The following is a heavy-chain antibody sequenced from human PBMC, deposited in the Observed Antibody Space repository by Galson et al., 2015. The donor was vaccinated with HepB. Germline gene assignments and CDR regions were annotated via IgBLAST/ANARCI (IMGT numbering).Heavy chain of an antibody. CDR3: VRSRGCWRAPFDS. CDR1: GFSFRSYS. CDR2: IGSSSGTI. V-gene: IGHV3-48*04. D-gene: IGHD3-10*01. J-gene: IGHJ4*02. Sequence: SLRLSCAASGFSFRSYSMNWVRQAPGKGLEWLSYIGSSSGTIYYADSVKGRFTVSRDNAKNSLYLQVTSLRAEDTAVYYCVRSRGCWRAPFDSWGQGALVTVSS.